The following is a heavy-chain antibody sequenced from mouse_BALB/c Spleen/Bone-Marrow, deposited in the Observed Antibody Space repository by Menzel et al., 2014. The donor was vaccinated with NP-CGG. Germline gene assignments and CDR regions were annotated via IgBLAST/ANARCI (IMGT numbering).Heavy chain of an antibody. CDR2: IRSKSNNYAT. V-gene: IGHV10S3*01. Sequence: EVQRVESGGGLVQPKGSLKLSCAASGFTFNTNAMNWVRQAPGKGLEWVARIRSKSNNYATYYADSVKDRFTISRDDSQSMLYLQMNNLKTEDTDMYYCVRDPSNWERAMDYWGQGTSVTVSS. CDR1: GFTFNTNA. J-gene: IGHJ4*01. CDR3: VRDPSNWERAMDY. D-gene: IGHD4-1*01.